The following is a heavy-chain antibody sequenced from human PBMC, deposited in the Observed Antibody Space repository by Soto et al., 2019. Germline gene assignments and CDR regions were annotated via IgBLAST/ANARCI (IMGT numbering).Heavy chain of an antibody. Sequence: GGSLRLSCAASGFTFSSYAMSWVRQAPGKGLEWVSAISGSGGSTYYADSVKGRFTISRDNSKNTLYLQMNSLRAEDTAVYYCAKDELEQREYNWFDPWGQGTLVTVSS. V-gene: IGHV3-23*01. CDR3: AKDELEQREYNWFDP. D-gene: IGHD1-1*01. J-gene: IGHJ5*02. CDR2: ISGSGGST. CDR1: GFTFSSYA.